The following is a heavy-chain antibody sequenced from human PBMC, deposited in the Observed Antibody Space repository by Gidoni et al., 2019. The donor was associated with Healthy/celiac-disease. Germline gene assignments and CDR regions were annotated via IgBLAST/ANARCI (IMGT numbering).Heavy chain of an antibody. CDR3: ALLLPVGY. V-gene: IGHV4-34*01. J-gene: IGHJ4*02. Sequence: QVQLQQWGAGLLKPSETLSLTCAVYGGSFSGYYWSWIRQPPGKGLEWIGEINHSGSTNYNPFLKSRVTISVDTSKNQFSLKLSSVTAADTAVYYCALLLPVGYWGQGTLVTVSS. CDR1: GGSFSGYY. CDR2: INHSGST. D-gene: IGHD3-22*01.